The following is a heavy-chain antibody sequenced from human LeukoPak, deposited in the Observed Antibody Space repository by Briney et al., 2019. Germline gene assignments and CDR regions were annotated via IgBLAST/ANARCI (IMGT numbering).Heavy chain of an antibody. CDR1: GFTFSDHY. CDR3: GRGHFGLDV. V-gene: IGHV3-11*06. CDR2: ITNSGRDA. J-gene: IGHJ6*04. Sequence: GGSLRLSCAASGFTFSDHYMTWIRQAPGKGLEWVSYITNSGRDADYSDSVRGRFTTSGDNAKNSLYLQMNSLRPEDTAIYYCGRGHFGLDVWGKGTTVTVSS.